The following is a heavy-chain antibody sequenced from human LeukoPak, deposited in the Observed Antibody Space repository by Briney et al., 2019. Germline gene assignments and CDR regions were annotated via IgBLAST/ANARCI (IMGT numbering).Heavy chain of an antibody. CDR3: VRERFGAIVEN. CDR1: GFTVANDR. J-gene: IGHJ4*02. D-gene: IGHD5-24*01. CDR2: VYGGGNT. Sequence: GGSLRLSCAASGFTVANDRMSRVRQAPGKGLEWVSTVYGGGNTAYADSVKGRFTISRDTSKNTLLLQMNSLRAEDTALYFCVRERFGAIVENWGQGALVIVSS. V-gene: IGHV3-53*01.